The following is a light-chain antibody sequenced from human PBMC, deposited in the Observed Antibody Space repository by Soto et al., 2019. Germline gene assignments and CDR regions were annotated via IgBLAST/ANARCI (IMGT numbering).Light chain of an antibody. CDR2: DIS. Sequence: CASGGEGISLSWPAAQDVTTNLAWYQVKRGKPPRLLMHDISTRATGVPARLRGSGYGTELTFSISGLQYEDLAIYSCQQYNNWTSTFGQGTRLEIK. CDR3: QQYNNWTST. J-gene: IGKJ5*01. V-gene: IGKV3-15*01. CDR1: QDVTTN.